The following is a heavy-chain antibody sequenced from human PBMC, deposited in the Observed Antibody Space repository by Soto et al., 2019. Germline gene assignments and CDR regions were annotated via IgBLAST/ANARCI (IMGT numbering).Heavy chain of an antibody. V-gene: IGHV3-30*18. Sequence: QVQLVESGGDVVQPGRSLRLSCAASGFTFRSYGMHWVRQTPGKGLEWVAVISYDGSNKYYADSVKGRFTISRDNSKNTLNLHMDSLRVEATAVYYCAKDALHGSGFYYGMDVWGQGTTVTVSS. CDR3: AKDALHGSGFYYGMDV. D-gene: IGHD3-10*01. J-gene: IGHJ6*02. CDR1: GFTFRSYG. CDR2: ISYDGSNK.